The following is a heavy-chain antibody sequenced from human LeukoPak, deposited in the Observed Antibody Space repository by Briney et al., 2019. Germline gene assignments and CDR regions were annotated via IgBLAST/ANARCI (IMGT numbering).Heavy chain of an antibody. J-gene: IGHJ5*02. D-gene: IGHD6-19*01. CDR3: ARQGIVVADSFDP. Sequence: GESLQISCQGSGSSFTNYWISWVRQMPGKALEWIGRVDPTDSYTNYSPSFQGHVAISVDKSISTAYLQWSSLKASDTAMYYCARQGIVVADSFDPWGQGTLVTVSS. V-gene: IGHV5-10-1*01. CDR2: VDPTDSYT. CDR1: GSSFTNYW.